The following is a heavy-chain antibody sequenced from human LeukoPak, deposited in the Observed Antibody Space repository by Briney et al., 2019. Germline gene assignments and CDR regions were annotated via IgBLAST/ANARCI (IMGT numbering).Heavy chain of an antibody. J-gene: IGHJ4*02. Sequence: GGSLRLSCAASGFIFSSYWMSWVRQAPGKGLEWVTNIKQDGSEKYYVDSVKGRFTISRDNAKNSLYLQMNSLRAEDTAVYYCARDYPLDWLYDYWGQGTLVTVSS. CDR3: ARDYPLDWLYDY. V-gene: IGHV3-7*01. D-gene: IGHD3-9*01. CDR2: IKQDGSEK. CDR1: GFIFSSYW.